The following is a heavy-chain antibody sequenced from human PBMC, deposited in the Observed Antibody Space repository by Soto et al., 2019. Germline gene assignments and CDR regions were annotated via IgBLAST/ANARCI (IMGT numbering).Heavy chain of an antibody. CDR2: IYYSGST. D-gene: IGHD3-22*01. J-gene: IGHJ3*02. V-gene: IGHV4-31*03. Sequence: SETLSLTCTVSGGSISSGGYYWSWIRQHPGKGLEWIGYIYYSGSTYYNPSLKSRVTISVDTSKNQFSLKLSSVTAADTAVYYCARDRGYYYDSSGLDAFDIWGQGTMVTVSS. CDR3: ARDRGYYYDSSGLDAFDI. CDR1: GGSISSGGYY.